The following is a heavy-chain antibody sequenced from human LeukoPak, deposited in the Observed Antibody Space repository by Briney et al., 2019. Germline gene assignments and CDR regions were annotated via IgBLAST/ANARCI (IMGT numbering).Heavy chain of an antibody. D-gene: IGHD6-19*01. CDR2: IFSSGRT. Sequence: SETLSLTCTVSGGSVSSYYWTWMRQPAGEGLEWVGRIFSSGRTDYNPSLKSRLTMSLDTSKTQISLELTSVTAADTAVYFCSRGLVYSSGYDFGSDVWGQGTTVTVSS. CDR3: SRGLVYSSGYDFGSDV. CDR1: GGSVSSYY. J-gene: IGHJ6*02. V-gene: IGHV4-4*07.